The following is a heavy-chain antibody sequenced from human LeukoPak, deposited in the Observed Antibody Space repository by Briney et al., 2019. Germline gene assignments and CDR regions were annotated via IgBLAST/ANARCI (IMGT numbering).Heavy chain of an antibody. V-gene: IGHV3-21*01. Sequence: GGSLRLSCAASGFTFSSYNMNWVRQAPGKGLEWVSSISSSGSYIYYADSVKGRFTISRDNAKNSLYLQMKSLRAEDTAVYYCARDRVTVASERFDFWGQGTLVTVSS. J-gene: IGHJ4*02. CDR3: ARDRVTVASERFDF. CDR1: GFTFSSYN. D-gene: IGHD6-19*01. CDR2: ISSSGSYI.